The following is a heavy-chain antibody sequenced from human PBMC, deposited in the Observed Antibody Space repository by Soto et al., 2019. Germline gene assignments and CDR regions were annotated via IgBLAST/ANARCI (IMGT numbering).Heavy chain of an antibody. CDR1: GFTFSSYG. CDR2: ISYDGSNK. J-gene: IGHJ4*02. D-gene: IGHD6-19*01. Sequence: GGSLRLSCAASGFTFSSYGMHWVRQAPGKGLEWVAVISYDGSNKYYGDSVKGRFTISRDNSKNTLYLQMNSLRAEDTAVYYCARDTYSSGPSTFDYWGQGTLVTVSS. V-gene: IGHV3-30*03. CDR3: ARDTYSSGPSTFDY.